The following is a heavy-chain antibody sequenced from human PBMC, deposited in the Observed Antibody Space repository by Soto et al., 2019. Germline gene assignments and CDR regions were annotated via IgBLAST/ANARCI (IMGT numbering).Heavy chain of an antibody. CDR3: ARVWGFGELSCWFDP. CDR1: GGSISSGGYY. V-gene: IGHV4-31*03. CDR2: IYHSGNT. Sequence: QVQLQESGPGLVKPSQTLSLTCTVSGGSISSGGYYWSWLRQHPGKGLEWIGYIYHSGNTYYNPSLKSRLTISVDTSKNQFSLKLSSVTAADTAVYYCARVWGFGELSCWFDPWGQGTLVTVSS. D-gene: IGHD3-10*01. J-gene: IGHJ5*02.